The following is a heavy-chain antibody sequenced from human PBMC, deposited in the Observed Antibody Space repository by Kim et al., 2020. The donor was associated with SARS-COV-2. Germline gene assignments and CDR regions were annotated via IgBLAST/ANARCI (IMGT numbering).Heavy chain of an antibody. J-gene: IGHJ4*01. Sequence: GGSLRLSCVASGFTFSSYAMHWVRQAAGKGLEWVSGIGDGGSSKDYADSVKGRFTISRDNSKNTVYLQMNNLRADDTAVYYCAKDTARGSIFEHGGHG. D-gene: IGHD1-26*01. CDR1: GFTFSSYA. CDR3: AKDTARGSIFEH. CDR2: IGDGGSSK. V-gene: IGHV3-23*01.